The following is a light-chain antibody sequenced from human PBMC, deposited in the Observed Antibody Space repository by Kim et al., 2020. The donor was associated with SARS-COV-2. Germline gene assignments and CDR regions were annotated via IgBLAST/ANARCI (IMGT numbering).Light chain of an antibody. J-gene: IGKJ1*01. CDR2: GVS. V-gene: IGKV3-20*01. CDR3: QYYGNSGA. CDR1: QSVSDIY. Sequence: EIVLTQSPGTLSLSPGERATLSCRASQSVSDIYLAWYQQKRGQAPRLLIYGVSRRAYDIPDRFSGSGSGTDFTLTISRLEPEDSAVYYCQYYGNSGAFGQGTKVDIK.